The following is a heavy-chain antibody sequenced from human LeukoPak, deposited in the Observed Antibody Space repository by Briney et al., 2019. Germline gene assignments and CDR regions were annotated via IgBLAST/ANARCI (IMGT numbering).Heavy chain of an antibody. Sequence: SLKISCAASGFPFDDYAMHWVRQAPEKGLEWVSGISWNGLSIAYADCVKGRFTISRDNAKKSLHLQMNSLRVEDMALYYCAKDRGSGGDAFDIWGQGTMVTVSS. CDR2: ISWNGLSI. D-gene: IGHD3-10*01. CDR1: GFPFDDYA. V-gene: IGHV3-9*03. CDR3: AKDRGSGGDAFDI. J-gene: IGHJ3*02.